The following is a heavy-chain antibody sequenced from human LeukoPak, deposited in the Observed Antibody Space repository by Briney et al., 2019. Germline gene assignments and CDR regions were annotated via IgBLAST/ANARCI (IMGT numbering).Heavy chain of an antibody. Sequence: GASVKVSCKASGYTFTSYAMHWVRQAPGQRLEWMGWINADNGNTKYSQKFQGRVTITRDTSASTAYMELSSLRSEDTAVYYCARDPYSSSWFQEYYYGMDVWGQGTTVTVSS. CDR3: ARDPYSSSWFQEYYYGMDV. CDR1: GYTFTSYA. V-gene: IGHV1-3*01. D-gene: IGHD6-13*01. CDR2: INADNGNT. J-gene: IGHJ6*02.